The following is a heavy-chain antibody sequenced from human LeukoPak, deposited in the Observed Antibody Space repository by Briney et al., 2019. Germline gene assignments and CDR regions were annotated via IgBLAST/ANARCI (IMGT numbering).Heavy chain of an antibody. J-gene: IGHJ4*02. Sequence: PGRSLRLSCTASGFTFGDYAMNWFRQAPGKGLEWVGFSRSKAYGGTTEYAASVKGRFTISRDDSKNIAYLQMNSLKIEDTAVYYCGSGSGWYSPDYWGQGTLVTVSS. CDR2: SRSKAYGGTT. CDR3: GSGSGWYSPDY. CDR1: GFTFGDYA. V-gene: IGHV3-49*03. D-gene: IGHD6-19*01.